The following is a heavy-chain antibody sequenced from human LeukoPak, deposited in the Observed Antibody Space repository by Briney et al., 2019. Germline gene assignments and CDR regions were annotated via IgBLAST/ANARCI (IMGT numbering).Heavy chain of an antibody. CDR3: ANEDGSTFDY. CDR1: GYTFTGYY. V-gene: IGHV1-2*06. CDR2: INPNSGGT. J-gene: IGHJ4*02. Sequence: ASVKVSCKASGYTFTGYYMHWVRQAPGQGLEWMGRINPNSGGTNYAQKFQGRVTMTTDPSISTAYMELSSLRSEDTAVYYCANEDGSTFDYWGQGTLVTVSS. D-gene: IGHD5-24*01.